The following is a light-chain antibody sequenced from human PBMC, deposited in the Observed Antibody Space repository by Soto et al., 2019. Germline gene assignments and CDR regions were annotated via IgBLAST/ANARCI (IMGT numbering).Light chain of an antibody. V-gene: IGLV2-14*01. CDR1: SSDVGGYNY. Sequence: QSVLTQPASVSGSPGQAITISCTGTSSDVGGYNYVSWYQHHPDKAPKLILYEVSSRPSGVSNRFSGSKSGNTASLTISGLQAEDEADYYCSSYTSTSTLVVFGGGTKLTVL. CDR2: EVS. CDR3: SSYTSTSTLVV. J-gene: IGLJ2*01.